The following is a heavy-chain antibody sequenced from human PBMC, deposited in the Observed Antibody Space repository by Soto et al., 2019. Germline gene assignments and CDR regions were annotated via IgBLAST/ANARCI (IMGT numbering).Heavy chain of an antibody. V-gene: IGHV4-59*08. J-gene: IGHJ5*02. D-gene: IGHD2-21*02. CDR1: GGPISSYY. CDR3: ARHLPGGAGADCYP. Sequence: QVQLQESGPGLVKPSETLSLTCTVSGGPISSYYWSWIRQPPGKGLEWIGYIYYSGSTNYNPSLKSRVTISLDTSKNQFSLKPSSVTAADTAVYYCARHLPGGAGADCYPWGQGTLVTVSS. CDR2: IYYSGST.